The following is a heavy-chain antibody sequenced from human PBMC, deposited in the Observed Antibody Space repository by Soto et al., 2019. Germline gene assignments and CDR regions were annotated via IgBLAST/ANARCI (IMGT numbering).Heavy chain of an antibody. D-gene: IGHD1-1*01. J-gene: IGHJ4*02. CDR3: AHRDSTGTTTYFDS. Sequence: SGPTLVNPTQTVTLTCTFSGFSLNTRGVAVAWIRQPPGKALEWLALIYWDGESRYNPLLRRRLTLTEDTSKNQVVLTMTNMDPKDTATYYCAHRDSTGTTTYFDSWGQGIPVTVSS. CDR2: IYWDGES. CDR1: GFSLNTRGVA. V-gene: IGHV2-5*02.